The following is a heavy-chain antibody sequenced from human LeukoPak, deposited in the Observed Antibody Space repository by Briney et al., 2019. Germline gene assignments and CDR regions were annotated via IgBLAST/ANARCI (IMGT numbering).Heavy chain of an antibody. Sequence: GGSLRLSCAASGFTFSSYAMSWVRQAPGKGLEWVSAISGSGGSTYYADSVKGRFTISRDNSKNTLYLQMNSLRAEDTAVYYCAKGVRHFDWLFPTYYFDYWGQGTLVTVSS. J-gene: IGHJ4*02. CDR1: GFTFSSYA. D-gene: IGHD3-9*01. CDR2: ISGSGGST. V-gene: IGHV3-23*01. CDR3: AKGVRHFDWLFPTYYFDY.